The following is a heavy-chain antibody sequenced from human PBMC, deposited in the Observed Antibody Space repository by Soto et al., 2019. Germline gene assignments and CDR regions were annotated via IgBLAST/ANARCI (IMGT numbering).Heavy chain of an antibody. D-gene: IGHD6-13*01. CDR2: TYYRSKWYN. CDR3: ARDRKIGIAAAGQGSYYYGMDV. CDR1: GDSVSSNSAA. V-gene: IGHV6-1*01. Sequence: SQTLSLTCAISGDSVSSNSAAWNWISQSPSRGPEWLGRTYYRSKWYNDYAVSVKSRITINPDTSKNQFSLQLNSVTPEDTAVYYCARDRKIGIAAAGQGSYYYGMDVWGQGTTVTVSS. J-gene: IGHJ6*02.